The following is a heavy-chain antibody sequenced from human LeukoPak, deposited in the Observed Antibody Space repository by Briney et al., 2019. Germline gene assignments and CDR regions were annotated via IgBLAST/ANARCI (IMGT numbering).Heavy chain of an antibody. D-gene: IGHD2-15*01. V-gene: IGHV1-2*02. CDR3: ARDRGYCSGGSCRNWFDP. J-gene: IGHJ5*02. CDR2: INPNSGGT. CDR1: GYTFTGYY. Sequence: ASVKVSCKASGYTFTGYYMHWVRQAPGQGLEWMGWINPNSGGTNYAQKFQGRVTITRNTSISTAYMELSSLRSEDTAVYYCARDRGYCSGGSCRNWFDPWGQGTLVTVSS.